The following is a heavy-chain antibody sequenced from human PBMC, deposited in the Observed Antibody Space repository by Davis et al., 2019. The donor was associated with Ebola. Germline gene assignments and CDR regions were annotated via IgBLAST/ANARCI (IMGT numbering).Heavy chain of an antibody. CDR1: GFTFRSHA. J-gene: IGHJ4*02. CDR3: AKVIRYSSGWYENYFDY. CDR2: ISYDGSNK. D-gene: IGHD6-19*01. Sequence: GESLKISCAASGFTFRSHAMHWVRQAPGKGLEWVAVISYDGSNKYYADSVKGRFTISRDNSKNTLYLQMNSLRAEDTAVYYCAKVIRYSSGWYENYFDYWGQGTLVTVSS. V-gene: IGHV3-30*04.